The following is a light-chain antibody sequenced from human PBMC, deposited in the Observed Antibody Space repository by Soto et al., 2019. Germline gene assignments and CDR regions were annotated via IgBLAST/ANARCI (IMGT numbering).Light chain of an antibody. CDR2: SNN. CDR3: AAWDDSLNGPYV. Sequence: QCLLTQPHSASGTPGQRFTISCSGSISNIGSNSVNWYQQLPGTAPKLLIYSNNQRPSGVPDRFSGSKSGTSASLSISGLQAEDEADYSCAAWDDSLNGPYVFGTGTKVT. CDR1: ISNIGSNS. J-gene: IGLJ1*01. V-gene: IGLV1-44*01.